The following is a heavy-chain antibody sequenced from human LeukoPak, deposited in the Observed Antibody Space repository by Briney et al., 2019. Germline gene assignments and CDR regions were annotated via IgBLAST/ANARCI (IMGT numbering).Heavy chain of an antibody. Sequence: GGSLRLSCAASGLTVSSNCMSWVRQAPGKGLEWVSFIYSGGNTYYADSVKGRFTISRDNAKNSLYLQMNSLRAEDTAVYYCARGHRYGDYFDYWGQGTLVSVSS. J-gene: IGHJ4*02. CDR1: GLTVSSNC. CDR2: IYSGGNT. V-gene: IGHV3-53*01. D-gene: IGHD4-17*01. CDR3: ARGHRYGDYFDY.